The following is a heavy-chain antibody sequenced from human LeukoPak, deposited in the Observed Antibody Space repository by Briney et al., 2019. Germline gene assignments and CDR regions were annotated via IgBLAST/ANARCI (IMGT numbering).Heavy chain of an antibody. CDR2: IKQDGSEQ. CDR3: ASDPPSRKIVGATALDDY. V-gene: IGHV3-7*01. J-gene: IGHJ4*02. CDR1: GFTFSSYW. D-gene: IGHD1-26*01. Sequence: PGGSLRLSCAASGFTFSSYWMSWVRQAPGKGLEWVANIKQDGSEQDYVHSVKARFTISRDNAKNSLYLQMNSLRAEDTAVYYCASDPPSRKIVGATALDDYWGQGTLVTVSS.